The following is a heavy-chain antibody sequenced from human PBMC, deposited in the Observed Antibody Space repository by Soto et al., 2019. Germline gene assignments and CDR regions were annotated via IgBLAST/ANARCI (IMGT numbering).Heavy chain of an antibody. CDR3: ARAPGIAVAGLQGEGYFQH. CDR1: GFTFSSYG. D-gene: IGHD6-19*01. CDR2: IWYDGSNK. V-gene: IGHV3-33*01. J-gene: IGHJ1*01. Sequence: PGGSLRLSCAASGFTFSSYGMHWVRQAPGKGLEWVAVIWYDGSNKYYADSVKGRFTISRDNSKNTLYLQMNSLRAEDTAVYYCARAPGIAVAGLQGEGYFQHWGQGTLVTVSS.